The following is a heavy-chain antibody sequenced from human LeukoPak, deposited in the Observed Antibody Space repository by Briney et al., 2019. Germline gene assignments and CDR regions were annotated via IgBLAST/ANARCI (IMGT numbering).Heavy chain of an antibody. CDR1: GYTFTGYY. D-gene: IGHD2-2*01. V-gene: IGHV1-2*02. CDR3: AGSPCSSTSCYAHFDY. Sequence: ASVKVSCKASGYTFTGYYMHWVRQAPGQGLEWMGWINPNSGGTNYAQKFQGRVTMTRDTSISTAYMELSRLRSDDTAVYYCAGSPCSSTSCYAHFDYWGQGTLVTVSS. CDR2: INPNSGGT. J-gene: IGHJ4*02.